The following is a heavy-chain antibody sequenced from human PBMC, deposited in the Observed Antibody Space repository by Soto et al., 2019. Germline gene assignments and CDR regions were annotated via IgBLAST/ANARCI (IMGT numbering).Heavy chain of an antibody. Sequence: QTGGSLRLSCAASGFTFSSYAMSWVRQAPGKGLEWVSAISGSGGSTYYADSVKGRFTISRDNSKNTLYLQMNSLRAEDTAVYYCAKSPSATRYCSSTSCYNYFDYWGQGTLVTVSS. CDR1: GFTFSSYA. CDR2: ISGSGGST. V-gene: IGHV3-23*01. D-gene: IGHD2-2*02. CDR3: AKSPSATRYCSSTSCYNYFDY. J-gene: IGHJ4*02.